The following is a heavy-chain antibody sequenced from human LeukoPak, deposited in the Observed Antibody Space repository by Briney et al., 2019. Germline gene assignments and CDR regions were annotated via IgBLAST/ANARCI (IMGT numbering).Heavy chain of an antibody. CDR1: GFTFTNYG. V-gene: IGHV1-18*01. CDR3: ARDLSLGRHDYGEPFDY. Sequence: GASVKVTCETSGFTFTNYGISWVRQAPGQRAEGVGWISGYNGNTNYVQKFQGRVTMTTDTSTSTAYMELRSLRSDDTAVYYCARDLSLGRHDYGEPFDYWGQGTLVTVSS. J-gene: IGHJ4*02. CDR2: ISGYNGNT. D-gene: IGHD4-17*01.